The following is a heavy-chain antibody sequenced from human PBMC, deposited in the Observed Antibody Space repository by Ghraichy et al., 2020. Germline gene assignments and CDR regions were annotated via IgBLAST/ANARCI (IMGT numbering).Heavy chain of an antibody. V-gene: IGHV4-4*09. Sequence: SETLSLTCTVSGGSISDYYWSWIRQPPGKGLEWIGHIYTSGTTKYNPSLTSRVTISVDTSKNQFSLELNSVTAADTAVYFCARLSYGSGSYFFEPWGQGTLVTVSS. CDR2: IYTSGTT. CDR1: GGSISDYY. J-gene: IGHJ5*02. D-gene: IGHD3-10*01. CDR3: ARLSYGSGSYFFEP.